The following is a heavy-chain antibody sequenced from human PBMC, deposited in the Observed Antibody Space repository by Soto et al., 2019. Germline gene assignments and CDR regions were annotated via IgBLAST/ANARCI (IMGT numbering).Heavy chain of an antibody. CDR1: GGSISTGGYY. J-gene: IGHJ4*02. V-gene: IGHV4-31*03. CDR3: ARSVSPTY. Sequence: PSETLSLTCTVSGGSISTGGYYWNWIRQHPGKGLEWIGYFYYSGSTYYNPSLKSRVTISVNTSKNQFSLKLSSVTAADTAVYYCARSVSPTYWGQGMLVTVSS. CDR2: FYYSGST.